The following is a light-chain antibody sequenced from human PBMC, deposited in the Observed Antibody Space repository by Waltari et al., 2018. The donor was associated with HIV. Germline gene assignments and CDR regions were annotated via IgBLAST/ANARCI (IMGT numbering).Light chain of an antibody. Sequence: DIVMTQSPASLPVSLGGRAAINCTSSQSIFYNSNSKNYLAWYQQKPGQPPRLLIYWASTRESGVPDRFSGSGSGTDFTLTISSLQAEDVAVYYCQQYYSTPLTFGQGTKVEIK. CDR1: QSIFYNSNSKNY. J-gene: IGKJ1*01. V-gene: IGKV4-1*01. CDR2: WAS. CDR3: QQYYSTPLT.